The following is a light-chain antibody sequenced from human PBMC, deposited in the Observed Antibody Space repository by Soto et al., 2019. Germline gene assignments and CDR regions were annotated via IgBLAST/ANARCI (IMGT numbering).Light chain of an antibody. CDR1: QSVSSSY. V-gene: IGKV3-20*01. CDR3: QQYGNSPYT. J-gene: IGKJ2*01. Sequence: EIVLTQSPGTLSLSPGERATLSCRASQSVSSSYLAGYQQKPGQAPRPLIYVASSRATGIPDRFSGSGSGTDFTLTISRLEPEDFAVYYCQQYGNSPYTFGQGTKLEIK. CDR2: VAS.